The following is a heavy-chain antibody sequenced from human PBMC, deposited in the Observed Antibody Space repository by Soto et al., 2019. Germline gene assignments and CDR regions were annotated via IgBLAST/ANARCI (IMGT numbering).Heavy chain of an antibody. D-gene: IGHD3-16*01. CDR2: VTSRGDTT. CDR1: GFIFSNYA. Sequence: EVQLLQSGGGLVQPGGSLRLSCAASGFIFSNYAMNWVRLAPGKGLEWVSIVTSRGDTTYYADSVKGRFTISRDNSKNTLYLQVNSLTAEDTAVYYCAKDRLGGGLDYWGQGTLVSVSS. V-gene: IGHV3-23*01. J-gene: IGHJ4*02. CDR3: AKDRLGGGLDY.